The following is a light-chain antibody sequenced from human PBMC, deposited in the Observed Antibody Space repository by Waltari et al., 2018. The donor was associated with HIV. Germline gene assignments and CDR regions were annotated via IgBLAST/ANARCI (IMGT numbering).Light chain of an antibody. J-gene: IGLJ2*01. V-gene: IGLV1-44*01. CDR2: SNN. CDR1: SSNIGSNT. Sequence: QSVLTQPPSASVTPGQGVTISCSGRSSNIGSNTVHWYRQLPGTAPKVLIYSNNQRPSGVPDRFSGSKSGTSASLAISGLQSEDDADYYCAAWDDSLSGRLFGGGTKLTVL. CDR3: AAWDDSLSGRL.